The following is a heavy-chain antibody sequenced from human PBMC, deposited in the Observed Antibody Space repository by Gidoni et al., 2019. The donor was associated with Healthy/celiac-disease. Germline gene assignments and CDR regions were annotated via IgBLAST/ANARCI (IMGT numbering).Heavy chain of an antibody. D-gene: IGHD3-9*01. Sequence: STNYNPSLKSRVTISVDTSKNQFSLKLSSVTAADTAVYYCARHQDILTGYSLGYFDFWGQGTLVTVSS. V-gene: IGHV4-59*08. J-gene: IGHJ4*02. CDR3: ARHQDILTGYSLGYFDF. CDR2: ST.